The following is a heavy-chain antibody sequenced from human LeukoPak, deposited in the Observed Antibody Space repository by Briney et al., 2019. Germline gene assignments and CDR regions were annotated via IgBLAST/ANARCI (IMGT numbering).Heavy chain of an antibody. D-gene: IGHD5-18*01. CDR1: GFTFSSYA. CDR3: AKSEGYIPSY. CDR2: ISGSGGST. Sequence: GGSLRLSCAASGFTFSSYAMSWVRQAPGKGLEWVSAISGSGGSTYYADSVKGRFTISRDNSKNSLYLQMNSLRVEDTAVYYCAKSEGYIPSYWGQGTLVTVSS. V-gene: IGHV3-23*01. J-gene: IGHJ1*01.